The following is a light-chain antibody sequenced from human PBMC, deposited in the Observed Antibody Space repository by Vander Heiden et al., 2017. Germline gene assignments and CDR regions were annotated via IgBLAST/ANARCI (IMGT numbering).Light chain of an antibody. J-gene: IGKJ1*01. Sequence: PSSLSAAVEERITITCRASQSISNYLAWYQQKPGKAPRLLIYKASSLESGVPLRFSGSGSGTEFTLTISSLQPDDFATYYCQQYDSYPVTFGQGTKVEIK. CDR3: QQYDSYPVT. CDR2: KAS. CDR1: QSISNY. V-gene: IGKV1-5*03.